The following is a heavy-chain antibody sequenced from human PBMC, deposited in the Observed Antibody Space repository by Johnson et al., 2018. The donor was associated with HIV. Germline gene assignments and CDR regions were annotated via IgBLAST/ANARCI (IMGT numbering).Heavy chain of an antibody. V-gene: IGHV3-30*02. CDR1: GFTFSSYW. D-gene: IGHD6-13*01. CDR3: AKELGSSWYHYAFDI. CDR2: IQYDGSNK. Sequence: QVQLVESGGGLVQPGGSLRLSCAASGFTFSSYWMSWVRQAPGKGLEWVAFIQYDGSNKYYADSVKGRFTISRDNSKNTLYLQMNSLRAEDTAVYYCAKELGSSWYHYAFDIWGQGTMVTVSS. J-gene: IGHJ3*02.